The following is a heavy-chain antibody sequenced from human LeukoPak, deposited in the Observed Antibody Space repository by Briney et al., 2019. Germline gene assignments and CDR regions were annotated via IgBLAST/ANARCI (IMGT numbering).Heavy chain of an antibody. CDR1: GGSISSSSYY. Sequence: SETLSLTCTVSGGSISSSSYYWGWIRQPPGKGLEWFGSIYYSGSTYYNPSLKSRVTISVDTSKNQFSLKLSSVTAADTAVYYCASNTAMDTPFDYWGQGTLVTVSS. D-gene: IGHD5-18*01. CDR2: IYYSGST. J-gene: IGHJ4*02. V-gene: IGHV4-39*07. CDR3: ASNTAMDTPFDY.